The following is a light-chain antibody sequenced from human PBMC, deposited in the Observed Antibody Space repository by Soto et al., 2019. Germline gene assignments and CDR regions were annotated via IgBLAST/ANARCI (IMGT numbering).Light chain of an antibody. V-gene: IGKV1-33*01. CDR2: DAS. Sequence: IPMTQSPSSLSASVGDRCTITCRAIQDIGDYLNWYQWKPGTAPKLLIYDASNLEIGVPSRFSGSGSGTHFSLTISNLQPEDFATYYCQMYVAVPPVIRFGHGRRLEIK. J-gene: IGKJ5*01. CDR1: QDIGDY. CDR3: QMYVAVPPVIR.